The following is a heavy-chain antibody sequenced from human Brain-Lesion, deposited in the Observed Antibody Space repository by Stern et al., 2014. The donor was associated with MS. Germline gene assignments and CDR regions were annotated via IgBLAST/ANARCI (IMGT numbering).Heavy chain of an antibody. J-gene: IGHJ6*02. CDR1: GGSISSGGYY. D-gene: IGHD2-2*01. Sequence: VQLVESGPGLVKPSQTLSLSCTVSGGSISSGGYYWSWIRQPAGKGLEWIGRIFNSGSPSYTPSLKIRVPISIDTSKNQFSLRLNSMTAADTAVYYCARGRVVPGFQYYATDVWGQGTTVIVSS. CDR3: ARGRVVPGFQYYATDV. CDR2: IFNSGSP. V-gene: IGHV4-61*02.